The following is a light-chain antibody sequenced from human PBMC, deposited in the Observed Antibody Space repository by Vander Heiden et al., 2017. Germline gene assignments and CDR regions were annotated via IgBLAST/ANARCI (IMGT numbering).Light chain of an antibody. Sequence: QSVLTQPPSASGTPGQRVTISCSGSSSNIGSNTVNCYQQSPGPAPKPLILSNNQRPSGVPDRFSGYKSGTSDSPAISGLQSEDEADDDCADWEDRLNALVFGGGTKLTVL. CDR3: ADWEDRLNALV. CDR1: SSNIGSNT. CDR2: SNN. V-gene: IGLV1-44*01. J-gene: IGLJ2*01.